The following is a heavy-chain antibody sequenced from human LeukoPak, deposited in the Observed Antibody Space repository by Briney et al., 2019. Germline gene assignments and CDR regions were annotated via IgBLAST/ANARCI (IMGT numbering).Heavy chain of an antibody. CDR1: GGTFSSYA. CDR2: IIPIFGTA. CDR3: ARDQGPYYYDSSGSGFDP. Sequence: SVKVPCKASGGTFSSYAISWVRQAPGQGLEWMGGIIPIFGTANYAQKFQGRVTITADESTSTAYMELSSLRSEDTAVYYCARDQGPYYYDSSGSGFDPWGQGTLVTVSS. V-gene: IGHV1-69*13. D-gene: IGHD3-22*01. J-gene: IGHJ5*02.